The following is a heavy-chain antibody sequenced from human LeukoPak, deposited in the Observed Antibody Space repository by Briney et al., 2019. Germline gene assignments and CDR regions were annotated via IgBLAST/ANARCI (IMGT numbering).Heavy chain of an antibody. Sequence: GASVKVSCKASGYTFTGYYMHWVRQAPGQGLEWMGRINPNSRGTNYAQKFQCRVTMTRATSIRTAYMELSRLRSDDTAVYYCAKGGYSYGVYYYYYSMDVWGKGTTVTVSS. J-gene: IGHJ6*03. D-gene: IGHD5-18*01. CDR2: INPNSRGT. CDR1: GYTFTGYY. V-gene: IGHV1-2*06. CDR3: AKGGYSYGVYYYYYSMDV.